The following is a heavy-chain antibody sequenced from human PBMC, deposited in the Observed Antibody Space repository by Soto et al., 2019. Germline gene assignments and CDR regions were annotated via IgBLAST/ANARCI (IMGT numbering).Heavy chain of an antibody. J-gene: IGHJ4*02. CDR2: ISGSGGST. V-gene: IGHV3-23*01. Sequence: EVQLLESGGGLVQPGGSLRLSCAASGFTFSSYAMSWVRQAPGKGLEWVSAISGSGGSTYYADSVKGRFTISRDNSKDTLYLQMSSLRAEDTAVYYCAKDPHWDILGHFDYWGQGTLVTVCS. D-gene: IGHD1-26*01. CDR1: GFTFSSYA. CDR3: AKDPHWDILGHFDY.